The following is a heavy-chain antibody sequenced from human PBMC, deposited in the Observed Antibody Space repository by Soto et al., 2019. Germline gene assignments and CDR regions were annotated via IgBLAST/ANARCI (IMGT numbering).Heavy chain of an antibody. J-gene: IGHJ5*02. Sequence: GASVKVSCKASGYVFTGFYLHWVRQAPGQGLEWMGWIFPNSGATNYAQKFQGRVTLTRDTSLSTGYMGLTRLTSDDTAVYYCARGRSLKWNWFDRWGQGTLVTVSS. CDR3: ARGRSLKWNWFDR. CDR2: IFPNSGAT. D-gene: IGHD2-15*01. CDR1: GYVFTGFY. V-gene: IGHV1-2*02.